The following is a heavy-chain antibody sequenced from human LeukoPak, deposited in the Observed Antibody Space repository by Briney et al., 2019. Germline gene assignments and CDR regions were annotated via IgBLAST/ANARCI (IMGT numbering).Heavy chain of an antibody. J-gene: IGHJ4*02. CDR2: IIPIFGTA. CDR3: ARDRETYYYDSSGYYDGGLFDY. V-gene: IGHV1-69*05. Sequence: SVKVSCKASGGTFSSYAISWVRQAPGQGLEWMGRIIPIFGTANYAQKFQGRVTITTDESTSTAYMEMSSLRSEDKAVYYCARDRETYYYDSSGYYDGGLFDYWGQGTLVTVSS. CDR1: GGTFSSYA. D-gene: IGHD3-22*01.